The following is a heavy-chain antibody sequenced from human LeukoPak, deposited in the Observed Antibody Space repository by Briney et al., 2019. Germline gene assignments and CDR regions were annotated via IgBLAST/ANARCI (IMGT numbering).Heavy chain of an antibody. V-gene: IGHV4-61*02. CDR1: GGSISSGSYY. D-gene: IGHD2-15*01. CDR3: ARFVVAATPMHNFDY. CDR2: IYTSGST. J-gene: IGHJ4*02. Sequence: SETLSLTCTVSGGSISSGSYYWSWIRQPAGKGLEWIGRIYTSGSTNYSPSLKSRVTISVDTSKNQFSLKLSSVTAADTAVYYCARFVVAATPMHNFDYWGQGTLVTVSS.